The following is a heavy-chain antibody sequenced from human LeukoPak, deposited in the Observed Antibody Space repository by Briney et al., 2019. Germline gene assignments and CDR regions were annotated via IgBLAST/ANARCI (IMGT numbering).Heavy chain of an antibody. CDR2: IKPDGTET. J-gene: IGHJ4*02. Sequence: PGGSLRLSCAASGFTFSNYWMTWVRQTPGKGLEWVANIKPDGTETHYADSVKGRFTISRDNARNSLYLQMNSLRAEDTALYYCARGYGGYVFFDSWGQGTLVTVSS. CDR1: GFTFSNYW. V-gene: IGHV3-7*01. D-gene: IGHD5-12*01. CDR3: ARGYGGYVFFDS.